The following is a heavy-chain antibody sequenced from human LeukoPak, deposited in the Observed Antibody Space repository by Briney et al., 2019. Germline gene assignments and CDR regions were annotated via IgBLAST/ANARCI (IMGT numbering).Heavy chain of an antibody. V-gene: IGHV4-39*01. CDR1: GGSIDRSSYY. CDR2: IYYSGNT. J-gene: IGHJ5*02. Sequence: SETLSLTCTVSGGSIDRSSYYWGWIRQPPGKGLEWIGSIYYSGNTYYNSSLKSRITISVNTTKNQVALKLSSVTAADTAVYYCARVRGPDGWFAPWGQGTLVSVSS. CDR3: ARVRGPDGWFAP.